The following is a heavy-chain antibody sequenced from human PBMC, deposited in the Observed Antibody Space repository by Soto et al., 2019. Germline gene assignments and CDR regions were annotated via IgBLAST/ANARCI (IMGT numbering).Heavy chain of an antibody. CDR1: VFPFSSYV. V-gene: IGHV3-23*01. CDR3: AKDSNKYSSSLRGRYFDY. CDR2: ISGVGSNT. Sequence: GGSLRLSCAASVFPFSSYVMSWVRQAPGKGLEWVSGISGVGSNTFYADSVKGRFTISRDNSKNTLLLQMNSLGAEDTAVYYCAKDSNKYSSSLRGRYFDYWGQGIGVTVSS. D-gene: IGHD4-4*01. J-gene: IGHJ4*02.